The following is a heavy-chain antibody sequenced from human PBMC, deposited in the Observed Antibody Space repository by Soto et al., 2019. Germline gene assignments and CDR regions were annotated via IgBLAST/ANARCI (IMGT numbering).Heavy chain of an antibody. CDR2: IIPIFGTA. D-gene: IGHD3-3*01. V-gene: IGHV1-69*01. CDR1: GGTFSSYA. CDR3: ARARAIFGVVISGFDY. Sequence: QVQLVQSGAEVKKPWSSVKVSCKASGGTFSSYAISWVRQAPGQGLEWMGGIIPIFGTANYAQKFQGRVTITVDESTSTAYMERSSLRSEDTAVYYCARARAIFGVVISGFDYWGQGTLVTVSS. J-gene: IGHJ4*02.